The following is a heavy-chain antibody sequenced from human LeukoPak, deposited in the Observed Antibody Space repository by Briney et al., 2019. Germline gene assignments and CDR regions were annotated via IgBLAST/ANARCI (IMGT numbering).Heavy chain of an antibody. CDR2: ISYDGSNK. CDR1: GFTFSSYA. D-gene: IGHD3-16*01. V-gene: IGHV3-30*04. CDR3: ARDTWH. Sequence: GGSLRLSCAASGFTFSSYAMHWVRQAPGKGLEWVAVISYDGSNKYYADSVKGRFTISRDNSKNTLYLQMNSLRAEDTAVYYCARDTWHWGQGTLVTVSS. J-gene: IGHJ4*02.